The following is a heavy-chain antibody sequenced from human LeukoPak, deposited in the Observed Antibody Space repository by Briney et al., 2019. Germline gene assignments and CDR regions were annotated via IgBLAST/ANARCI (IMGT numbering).Heavy chain of an antibody. Sequence: ASETLSLTCTVSGYSISSGYYWGCIRQPPGKGLEWIGSIYHSGSTYYNPSLKSRVTISVDTSKNQFSLKLSSVTAADTAVYYCARSNLYSSSWYHFDYWGQGTLVTVSS. CDR2: IYHSGST. D-gene: IGHD6-13*01. CDR1: GYSISSGYY. J-gene: IGHJ4*02. V-gene: IGHV4-38-2*02. CDR3: ARSNLYSSSWYHFDY.